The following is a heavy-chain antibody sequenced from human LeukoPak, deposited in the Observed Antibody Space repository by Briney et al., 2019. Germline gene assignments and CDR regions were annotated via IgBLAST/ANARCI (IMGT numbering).Heavy chain of an antibody. CDR1: GGSISSGGHS. Sequence: YPSQTLSLTCTVSGGSISSGGHSWSWIRQPPGKGLEWIGYIYHSGSTYYNPSLKSRVTISVDRSKNQFSLKLSSVTAADTAVYYCARDHNAYDSSGYSNAFDIWGQGTMVTVSS. J-gene: IGHJ3*02. V-gene: IGHV4-30-2*01. CDR2: IYHSGST. CDR3: ARDHNAYDSSGYSNAFDI. D-gene: IGHD3-22*01.